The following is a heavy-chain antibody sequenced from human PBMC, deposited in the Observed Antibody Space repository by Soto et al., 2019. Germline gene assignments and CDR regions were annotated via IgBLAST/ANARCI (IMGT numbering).Heavy chain of an antibody. Sequence: PSETLSLTCTVSGGSIASYYWSWIRQSAGKGLEWIGRIYSSGGADYNPSLKSRVTMSVDTSKNQFSLMLSSVTAADTAVYYCVRDCSAGSCYFLFDYWGQGTPVTVSS. V-gene: IGHV4-4*07. CDR1: GGSIASYY. J-gene: IGHJ4*02. CDR3: VRDCSAGSCYFLFDY. D-gene: IGHD2-15*01. CDR2: IYSSGGA.